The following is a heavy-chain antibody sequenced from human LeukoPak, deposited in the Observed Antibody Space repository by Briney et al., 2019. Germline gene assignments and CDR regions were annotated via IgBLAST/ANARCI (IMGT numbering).Heavy chain of an antibody. CDR3: ARGADSSGLFDY. CDR2: IYYSGST. V-gene: IGHV4-39*01. D-gene: IGHD3-22*01. CDR1: GGSISSSSYY. J-gene: IGHJ4*02. Sequence: PSETLSLTCTVSGGSISSSSYYWGWIRQPPGKGLEWIGSIYYSGSTYYNPSLKSRVTIFVDTSKNQFSLKLSSVTAADTAVYYCARGADSSGLFDYWGQETLVTVSS.